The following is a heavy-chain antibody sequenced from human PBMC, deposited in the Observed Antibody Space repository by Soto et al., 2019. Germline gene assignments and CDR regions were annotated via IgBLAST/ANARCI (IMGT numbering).Heavy chain of an antibody. CDR2: VYYTGST. Sequence: SETLSLTCTVSGASIWSTDYYWSWIRQAPGKGLEWIGYVYYTGSTYYNPSLMSRLTISVDTSKNQFSLKLTSVTAAETAVYYCVRTARQGAVAPHWFDRWGQGTQVTVSS. CDR3: VRTARQGAVAPHWFDR. J-gene: IGHJ5*02. D-gene: IGHD2-21*02. CDR1: GASIWSTDYY. V-gene: IGHV4-30-4*01.